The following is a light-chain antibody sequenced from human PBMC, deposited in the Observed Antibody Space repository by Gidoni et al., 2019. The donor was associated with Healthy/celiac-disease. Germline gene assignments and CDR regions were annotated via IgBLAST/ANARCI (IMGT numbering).Light chain of an antibody. Sequence: EIVLTQSPGTLYLSPGEKATLACRASQSVSSSYLAWYQQKPGQAPRLLIYGASRRATGIPERFSGSGSGTDFTLTISRLEPEDFAVYYCQQYGSSPQWTFGQGTKVEIK. CDR2: GAS. J-gene: IGKJ1*01. V-gene: IGKV3-20*01. CDR1: QSVSSSY. CDR3: QQYGSSPQWT.